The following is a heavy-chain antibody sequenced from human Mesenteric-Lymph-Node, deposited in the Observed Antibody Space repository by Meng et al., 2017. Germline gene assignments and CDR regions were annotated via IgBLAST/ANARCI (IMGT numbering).Heavy chain of an antibody. CDR1: GFTFSSYA. Sequence: GESLKISCAASGFTFSSYAMHWVRQAPGKGLEWAAVISYDGSNKYYADSVKGRFTISRDNSKNTLYLQMNSLRAEDTAVYYCASRSGWYSGHDYWGQGTLVTVSS. CDR2: ISYDGSNK. CDR3: ASRSGWYSGHDY. J-gene: IGHJ4*02. D-gene: IGHD6-19*01. V-gene: IGHV3-30*04.